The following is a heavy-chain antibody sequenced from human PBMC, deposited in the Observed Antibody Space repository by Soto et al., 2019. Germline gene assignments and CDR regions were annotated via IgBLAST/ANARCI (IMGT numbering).Heavy chain of an antibody. Sequence: ASVMVSCKVSGYTLTELSMHWVRQAPGKGLEWMGGFDPEDGETIYAQKFQGRVTMTEDTSTDTAYMELSSLRSEDTAVYYCATYRHAYYAFDIWGQGTMVTVSS. J-gene: IGHJ3*02. V-gene: IGHV1-24*01. D-gene: IGHD1-26*01. CDR3: ATYRHAYYAFDI. CDR2: FDPEDGET. CDR1: GYTLTELS.